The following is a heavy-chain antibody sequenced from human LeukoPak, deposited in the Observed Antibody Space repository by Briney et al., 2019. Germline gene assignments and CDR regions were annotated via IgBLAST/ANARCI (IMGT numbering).Heavy chain of an antibody. V-gene: IGHV4-34*01. J-gene: IGHJ4*02. CDR3: ARGHYDFWSGYYSRFDY. CDR2: INHSGST. D-gene: IGHD3-3*01. Sequence: PSETLSLTCAVYGGSFSGYYWSWIRQPPGKGLEWIGEINHSGSTNYNPSLKSRVTISVDTSKNQFSLKLSSVTAADTAVYYCARGHYDFWSGYYSRFDYWGQGTLVTVSS. CDR1: GGSFSGYY.